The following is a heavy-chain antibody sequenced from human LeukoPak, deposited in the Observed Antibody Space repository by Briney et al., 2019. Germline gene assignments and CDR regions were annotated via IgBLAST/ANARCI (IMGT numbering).Heavy chain of an antibody. CDR2: ISGSSNYI. CDR3: ARDESGDNDAFDI. V-gene: IGHV3-21*01. CDR1: GFSFSDYT. J-gene: IGHJ3*02. Sequence: GGSLRLSCAASGFSFSDYTMNWVRLAPGKGLEWVSSISGSSNYIYYADSVKGRFTISRGNARNSLYLQMNSLRVEDTAVYYCARDESGDNDAFDIWGQGTMVTVSS. D-gene: IGHD2-21*01.